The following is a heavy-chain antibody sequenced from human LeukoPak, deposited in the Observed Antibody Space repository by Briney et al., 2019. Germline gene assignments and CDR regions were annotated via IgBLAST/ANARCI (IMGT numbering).Heavy chain of an antibody. CDR3: ARGSLSSGSHYGDY. J-gene: IGHJ4*02. D-gene: IGHD3-10*01. V-gene: IGHV3-21*06. CDR2: ISSSSSYI. CDR1: GFTFSSYS. Sequence: GGSLRLSCAASGFTFSSYSMNWVRQAPGKGLEWVSSISSSSSYIYYADSVKGRFTISRDNAKHLLDLQMHSLRAEDTAVYYCARGSLSSGSHYGDYWGQGTLLTVSS.